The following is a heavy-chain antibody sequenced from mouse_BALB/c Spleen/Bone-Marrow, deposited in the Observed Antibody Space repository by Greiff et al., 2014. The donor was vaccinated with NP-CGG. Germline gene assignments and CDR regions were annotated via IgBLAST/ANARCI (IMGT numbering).Heavy chain of an antibody. Sequence: QVTLKESGAKLVRPGVSVKISCKGSGYTFTDHAMHWVKRSHAKSLEWIGLISGYYGDAIYNQKLKGKATMTVDKSSSTAYMELARLTSEDSAIYYCARSGKVRNAMDYWGQGTSVTGSS. J-gene: IGHJ4*01. CDR3: ARSGKVRNAMDY. V-gene: IGHV1S137*01. CDR2: ISGYYGDA. D-gene: IGHD2-14*01. CDR1: GYTFTDHA.